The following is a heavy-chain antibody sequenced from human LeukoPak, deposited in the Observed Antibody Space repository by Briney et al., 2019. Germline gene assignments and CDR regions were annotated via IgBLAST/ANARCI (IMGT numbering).Heavy chain of an antibody. Sequence: SETLSLTCTVSGGSINSYYWSWIRQPPGKGLEGIGYIYYSGSTNYNPSLKSRVTISVDTSKNQFSLNLTSVTAADTAVYYCARHGTAAPRKFDPWGQGTLVTVSS. CDR3: ARHGTAAPRKFDP. CDR2: IYYSGST. CDR1: GGSINSYY. D-gene: IGHD6-13*01. J-gene: IGHJ5*02. V-gene: IGHV4-59*08.